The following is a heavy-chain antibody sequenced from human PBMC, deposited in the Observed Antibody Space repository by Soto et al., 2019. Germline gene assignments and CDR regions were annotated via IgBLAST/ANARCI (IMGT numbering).Heavy chain of an antibody. D-gene: IGHD3-22*01. J-gene: IGHJ6*02. V-gene: IGHV1-69*01. Sequence: QVQLVQSGAEVKKPGSSVKVSCKASGGTFSSYAISWVRQAPGQGLEWMGGIIPIFGTANYAQKFQGRVTITPDESTSTAYMELSSLRSEDTAVYYSARYIGADYYDSSDYPFAYYHGMDVWGQGTTVTVSS. CDR2: IIPIFGTA. CDR3: ARYIGADYYDSSDYPFAYYHGMDV. CDR1: GGTFSSYA.